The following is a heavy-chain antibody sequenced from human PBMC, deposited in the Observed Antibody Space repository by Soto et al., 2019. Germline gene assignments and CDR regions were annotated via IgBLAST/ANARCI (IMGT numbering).Heavy chain of an antibody. D-gene: IGHD3-3*01. CDR2: IYYSGST. V-gene: IGHV4-31*03. CDR1: GGSISSGGYY. J-gene: IGHJ6*03. Sequence: SETLSLTCTVSGGSISSGGYYWSWIRQHPGKGLEWIGYIYYSGSTYYNPSLKSRVTISVDTSKNQFSLKLSSVTAADTAVYFCARAVGGYDFWSASYYYYYYMDVWGKGTTVTVSS. CDR3: ARAVGGYDFWSASYYYYYYMDV.